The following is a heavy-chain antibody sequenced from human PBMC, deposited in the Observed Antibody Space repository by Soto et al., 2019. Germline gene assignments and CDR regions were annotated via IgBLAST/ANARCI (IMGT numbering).Heavy chain of an antibody. D-gene: IGHD1-1*01. V-gene: IGHV3-23*01. CDR3: ARDWNLDH. J-gene: IGHJ4*02. CDR2: ISATTPNT. Sequence: VQLLESGGGLVQPGGSLRLSCAASGFTFSAFPMTWVRQAPGKGLDWVATISATTPNTYYEDSVKGRFTISRDNSKSTLYLQMNSLRVEDTAIYYCARDWNLDHWGQGTLVT. CDR1: GFTFSAFP.